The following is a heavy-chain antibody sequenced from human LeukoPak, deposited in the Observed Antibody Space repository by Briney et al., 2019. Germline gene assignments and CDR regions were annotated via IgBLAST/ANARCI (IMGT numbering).Heavy chain of an antibody. CDR2: INPSSGGT. CDR1: GYTFTGYY. J-gene: IGHJ5*02. V-gene: IGHV1-2*02. Sequence: ASVKVSCKASGYTFTGYYMHWVRQAPGQGLEWMGWINPSSGGTNYAQKFQGRVTMTRDTSISTAYMELSRLRSDDTDVYSCARDHGFASRSVDPWGQGTLVTVSS. CDR3: ARDHGFASRSVDP. D-gene: IGHD6-6*01.